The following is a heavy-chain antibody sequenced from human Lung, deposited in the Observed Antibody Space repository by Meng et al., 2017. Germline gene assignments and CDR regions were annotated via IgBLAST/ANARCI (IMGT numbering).Heavy chain of an antibody. Sequence: VSLRQWGAGLLKPSETLSLTCVVAGGSVSDYYWSWIRQPPGKGLEWIGEINHSGSTNYNPSLESRATISVDTSQNNLSLKLSSVTAADSAVYYCARGPTTMAHDFDYWGQGTLVTVSS. CDR1: GGSVSDYY. CDR2: INHSGST. D-gene: IGHD4-11*01. V-gene: IGHV4-34*01. CDR3: ARGPTTMAHDFDY. J-gene: IGHJ4*02.